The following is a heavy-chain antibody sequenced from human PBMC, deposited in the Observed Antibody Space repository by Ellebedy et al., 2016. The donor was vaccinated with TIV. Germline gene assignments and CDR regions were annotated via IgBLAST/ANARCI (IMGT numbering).Heavy chain of an antibody. CDR3: AKEQTNHYFDS. Sequence: GESLKISCEASGFPFRNYAMHWVRQSPRKGLEWVAIVSFDIDKKFYTDSVKGRFTISRDNSKHTLYLQMNSLRADDAAVYYCAKEQTNHYFDSWGQGTLVTVSS. D-gene: IGHD1-14*01. J-gene: IGHJ4*02. CDR1: GFPFRNYA. CDR2: VSFDIDKK. V-gene: IGHV3-30*18.